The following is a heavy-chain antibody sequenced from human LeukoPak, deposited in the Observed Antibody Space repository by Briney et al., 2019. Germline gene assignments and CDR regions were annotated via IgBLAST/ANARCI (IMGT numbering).Heavy chain of an antibody. CDR3: AITSIFGVGDY. Sequence: PSETLSLTCAVYGESFTTFYWGWIRQTPGKGLEWIGEINHSGSTNYNPSLKSRVTISVDTSKNQFSLKLSSVTAADTAVYYCAITSIFGVGDYWGQGTLVTVSS. CDR1: GESFTTFY. V-gene: IGHV4-34*01. D-gene: IGHD3-3*01. J-gene: IGHJ4*02. CDR2: INHSGST.